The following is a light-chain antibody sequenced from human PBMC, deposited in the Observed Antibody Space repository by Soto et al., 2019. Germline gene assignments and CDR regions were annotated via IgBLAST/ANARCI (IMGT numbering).Light chain of an antibody. Sequence: QSVLTQPPSASGTPGQRVTISCSGSSPNIGGNAVNWYQQLPGTAPKVLIYSNNQRPSGVPDRFSGSKSGTSASLAISGLQSEDEADYYCAAWDDSLRGWVFGGGTKLTVL. V-gene: IGLV1-44*01. CDR1: SPNIGGNA. CDR2: SNN. CDR3: AAWDDSLRGWV. J-gene: IGLJ3*02.